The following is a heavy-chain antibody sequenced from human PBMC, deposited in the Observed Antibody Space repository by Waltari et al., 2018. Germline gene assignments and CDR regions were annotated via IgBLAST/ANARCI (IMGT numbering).Heavy chain of an antibody. CDR1: GYTFTGYY. D-gene: IGHD6-6*01. Sequence: QVQLVQSGAEVKKPGASVKVSCKASGYTFTGYYMPWVRQAPGQGLEWMGWINPNSGGTNYAQKFQGWVTMTRDTSISTAYMELSRLRSDDTAVYYCARGWHIAARLPPSWYFDLWGRGTLVTVSS. V-gene: IGHV1-2*04. CDR2: INPNSGGT. CDR3: ARGWHIAARLPPSWYFDL. J-gene: IGHJ2*01.